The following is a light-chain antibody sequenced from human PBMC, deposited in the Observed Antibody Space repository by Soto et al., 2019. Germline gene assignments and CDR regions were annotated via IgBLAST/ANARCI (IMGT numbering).Light chain of an antibody. CDR2: EVS. J-gene: IGLJ3*02. CDR1: SGDVGGYNY. CDR3: ISYTSSSTWV. V-gene: IGLV2-14*01. Sequence: SALTQPASVSGSPGQSITISCTGTSGDVGGYNYVSWYQQHPGTAPKLMIYEVSNRPSGVSGRFSGSRSGNTASLTISGLQAEDESDYYCISYTSSSTWVFXGGTKVTVL.